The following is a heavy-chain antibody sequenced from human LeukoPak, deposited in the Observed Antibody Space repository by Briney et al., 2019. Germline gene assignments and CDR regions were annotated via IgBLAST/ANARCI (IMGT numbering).Heavy chain of an antibody. J-gene: IGHJ4*02. D-gene: IGHD3-3*01. Sequence: PSETLSLTCAVYGGSFSGYYWSWIRQPPGKGLEWIGEINHSGSTNYNPSLKSRVTISVDTSKNQFSLKLSSVTAADTAVYYCARGGAVLSDLWSGYYKQRIFDYWGQGTLVTVSS. CDR3: ARGGAVLSDLWSGYYKQRIFDY. V-gene: IGHV4-34*01. CDR1: GGSFSGYY. CDR2: INHSGST.